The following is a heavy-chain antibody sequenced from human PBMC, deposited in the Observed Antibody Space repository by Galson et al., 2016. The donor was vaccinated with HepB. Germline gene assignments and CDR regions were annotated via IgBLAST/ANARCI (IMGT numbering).Heavy chain of an antibody. CDR1: GFTFSDYA. J-gene: IGHJ4*02. CDR3: AKGYGFWTAFDY. V-gene: IGHV3-30*09. CDR2: ISYDGSNK. Sequence: SLRLSCAASGFTFSDYAMHWVRQAPGKGLEWVAVISYDGSNKYYADSVKGRFAISRDNSKNTLYLQMNSLRAEDTAVYYCAKGYGFWTAFDYWGQGTLVTVSS. D-gene: IGHD3-3*01.